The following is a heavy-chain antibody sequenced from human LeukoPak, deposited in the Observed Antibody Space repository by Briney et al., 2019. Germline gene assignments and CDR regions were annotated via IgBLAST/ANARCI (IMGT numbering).Heavy chain of an antibody. D-gene: IGHD1-14*01. V-gene: IGHV4-39*07. J-gene: IGHJ4*02. CDR1: SGSISSSSYY. CDR3: ARVGRATGRLDY. CDR2: MYYGGST. Sequence: SETLSLTCTVSSGSISSSSYYWGWIRQPPGKGLEWIGSMYYGGSTYYNPSLKSRVTISVDTSKNQFSLKLSSVTAADTAVYYCARVGRATGRLDYWGQGTLVTVSS.